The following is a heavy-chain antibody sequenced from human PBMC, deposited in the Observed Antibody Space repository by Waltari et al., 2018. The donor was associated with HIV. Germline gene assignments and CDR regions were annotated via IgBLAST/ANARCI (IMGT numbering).Heavy chain of an antibody. V-gene: IGHV1-18*01. D-gene: IGHD3-22*01. Sequence: QIHLVQSGAEVKKPGASVKVSCKASGYTFRDYGISWVRQAPGQGLEWMGWISGLSEERRNYEQKCQGRVTLSTATSTTTAYMELRSLRSDDTAIYYCARGSLLRNWLDPWGQGTLVTVSS. CDR3: ARGSLLRNWLDP. CDR2: ISGLSEERR. CDR1: GYTFRDYG. J-gene: IGHJ5*02.